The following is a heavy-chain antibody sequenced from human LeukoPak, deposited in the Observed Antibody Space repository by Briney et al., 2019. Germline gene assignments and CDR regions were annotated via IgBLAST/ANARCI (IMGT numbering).Heavy chain of an antibody. D-gene: IGHD3-22*01. J-gene: IGHJ4*02. CDR1: GCTFTGYY. CDR2: INPNSGGT. V-gene: IGHV1-2*06. CDR3: ARDGPGHYYDSSGYHDY. Sequence: ASVKVSCKASGCTFTGYYMHLVRQAPGQGLEWMGRINPNSGGTNYAQKFQGRVTMTRDTSISTAYMELSRLRSDNTAVYYCARDGPGHYYDSSGYHDYWGQGTLVTVSS.